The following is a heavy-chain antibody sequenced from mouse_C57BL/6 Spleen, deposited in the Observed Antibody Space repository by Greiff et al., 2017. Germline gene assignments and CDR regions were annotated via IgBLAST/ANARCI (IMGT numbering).Heavy chain of an antibody. D-gene: IGHD1-1*01. V-gene: IGHV3-6*01. CDR1: GYSITSGYY. CDR3: ARETHYYGSSPFDY. CDR2: ISYDGSN. Sequence: EVQLQESGPGLVKPSQSLSLTCSVTGYSITSGYYWNWIRQFPGNKLEWMGYISYDGSNNYNPSLKNRISITRDTSKNQFFLKLNSVTTEDTATYYCARETHYYGSSPFDYWGQGTTLTVSS. J-gene: IGHJ2*01.